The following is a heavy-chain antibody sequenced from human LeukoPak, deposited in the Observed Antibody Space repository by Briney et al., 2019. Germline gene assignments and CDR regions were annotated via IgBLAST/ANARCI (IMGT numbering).Heavy chain of an antibody. Sequence: SETLSLTCTVSGGSISSYYWSWIRQPPGKALEWIGYIYYSGSTNYNPSLKSRVAISVDTSKNQFSLKLSSVTAADTAVYYCASRRDGYNSYYYGMDVWGQGTTVTVSS. D-gene: IGHD5-24*01. J-gene: IGHJ6*02. CDR1: GGSISSYY. V-gene: IGHV4-59*01. CDR2: IYYSGST. CDR3: ASRRDGYNSYYYGMDV.